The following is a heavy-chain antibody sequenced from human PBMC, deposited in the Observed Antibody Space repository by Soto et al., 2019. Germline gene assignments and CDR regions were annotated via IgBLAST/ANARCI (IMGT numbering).Heavy chain of an antibody. CDR3: ARGDGDYGLGGL. D-gene: IGHD4-17*01. CDR1: GGFFSRGGYH. Sequence: QGQLQESGPGLVKPSQTLSLTCTVSGGFFSRGGYHWHWIRQHPGKRLVWIGYIFYSGTAYYNPSQHTRAAISVDPPRSQLSQKMTSVTAADTTISYGARGDGDYGLGGLWDRSPLVALSS. CDR2: IFYSGTA. V-gene: IGHV4-31*03. J-gene: IGHJ2*01.